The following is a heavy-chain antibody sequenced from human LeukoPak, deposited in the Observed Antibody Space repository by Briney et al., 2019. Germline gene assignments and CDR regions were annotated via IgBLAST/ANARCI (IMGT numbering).Heavy chain of an antibody. CDR3: AKDPLAYCGGDCYSDAFDI. J-gene: IGHJ3*02. V-gene: IGHV3-30*02. Sequence: PGGSLRLSCAASGFTFSSYAMSWVRQAPGKGLEWVAFIRYDGSNKYYADSVKGRFTISRDNSKNTLYLQMNSLRAEDTAVYYCAKDPLAYCGGDCYSDAFDIWGQGTMVTVSS. D-gene: IGHD2-21*01. CDR2: IRYDGSNK. CDR1: GFTFSSYA.